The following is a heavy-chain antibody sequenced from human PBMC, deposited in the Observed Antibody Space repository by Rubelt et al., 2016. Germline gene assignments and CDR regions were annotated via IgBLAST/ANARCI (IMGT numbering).Heavy chain of an antibody. D-gene: IGHD1-14*01. CDR2: IIISSSFI. V-gene: IGHV3-21*04. Sequence: GKGLEWVSSIIISSSFIYYADSVKGRFTISRDNAKNSLYLQMNSLKTEDTAVYFCARGASSVNPNYYFGLDVWGQGTTVTVSS. J-gene: IGHJ6*02. CDR3: ARGASSVNPNYYFGLDV.